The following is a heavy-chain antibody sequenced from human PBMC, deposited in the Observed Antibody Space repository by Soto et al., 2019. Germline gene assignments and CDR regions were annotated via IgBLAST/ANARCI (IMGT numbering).Heavy chain of an antibody. D-gene: IGHD6-13*01. J-gene: IGHJ4*02. CDR1: GFSLSTSGVG. Sequence: QITLKESGPTLVKPTQTLTLTCTFSGFSLSTSGVGVGWIRQPPGKALEWLALIYWDDDKRYSPSLKSRLTITKDTSKNQVVLTMTNMDPVDTATYYCARWGYSTSSYYFDYWGQGTLVTVSS. CDR3: ARWGYSTSSYYFDY. V-gene: IGHV2-5*02. CDR2: IYWDDDK.